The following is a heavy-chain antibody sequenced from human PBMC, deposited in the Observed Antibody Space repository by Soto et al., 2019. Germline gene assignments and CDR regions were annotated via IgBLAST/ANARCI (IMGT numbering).Heavy chain of an antibody. Sequence: GGSLRLSCAASGFTFSNAWMSWVRQAPGKGLEWVGRIKRETDGGTTDYAAPVKGRFTISRDDSKNTLYLQINSLKTEDTAVYYCTTGLSSGYYSFDFWGQGTLVTVAS. CDR1: GFTFSNAW. CDR2: IKRETDGGTT. CDR3: TTGLSSGYYSFDF. J-gene: IGHJ4*02. V-gene: IGHV3-15*01. D-gene: IGHD3-22*01.